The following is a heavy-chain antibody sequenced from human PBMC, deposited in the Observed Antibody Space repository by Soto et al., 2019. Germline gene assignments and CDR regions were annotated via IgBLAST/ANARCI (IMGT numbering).Heavy chain of an antibody. Sequence: KPSETLSLTCTVSGGSISSSSYYWGWIRQPPGKGLEWIGSIYYSGSTYYNPSLKSRVTISVDTSKNQFSLKLSSVTAADTAVYYCARVLPSLEGKHCSGGSCPQDYWGQGTLVTVSS. D-gene: IGHD2-15*01. J-gene: IGHJ4*02. CDR3: ARVLPSLEGKHCSGGSCPQDY. V-gene: IGHV4-39*01. CDR1: GGSISSSSYY. CDR2: IYYSGST.